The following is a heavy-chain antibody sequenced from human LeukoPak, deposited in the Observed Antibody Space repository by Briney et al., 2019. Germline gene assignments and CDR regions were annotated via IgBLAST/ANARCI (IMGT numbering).Heavy chain of an antibody. V-gene: IGHV4-39*01. CDR1: GGSISSSSYY. D-gene: IGHD1-26*01. CDR3: ARPPLSGSYHPQYYFDY. Sequence: SETLSLTCTVSGGSISSSSYYWGWIRQPPGKRLEWIGSIYYSGSTYYNTSLKSRVTISVDPSKNQYSLKLSSVTAAYTAVYYCARPPLSGSYHPQYYFDYWGQGTLVTVSS. J-gene: IGHJ4*02. CDR2: IYYSGST.